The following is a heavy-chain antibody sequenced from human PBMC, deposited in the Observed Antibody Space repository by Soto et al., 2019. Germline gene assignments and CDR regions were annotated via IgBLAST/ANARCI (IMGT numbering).Heavy chain of an antibody. CDR3: AKGYDYVWGSNDY. V-gene: IGHV3-30*18. D-gene: IGHD3-16*01. J-gene: IGHJ4*02. CDR1: GFTFSSYG. Sequence: QVQLVESGGGVVQPGRSLRLSCAASGFTFSSYGMHWVRQAPGKGLEWVAVISYDGSNKYYADSVKGRFTISRDNSKNTLYLHMNSLRAEDTAVYYCAKGYDYVWGSNDYWGQGTLVTVSS. CDR2: ISYDGSNK.